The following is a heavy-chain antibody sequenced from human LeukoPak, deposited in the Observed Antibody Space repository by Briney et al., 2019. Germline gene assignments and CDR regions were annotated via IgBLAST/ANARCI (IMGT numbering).Heavy chain of an antibody. V-gene: IGHV4-61*01. J-gene: IGHJ4*02. CDR3: ARGIGIVVGIDY. D-gene: IGHD2-21*01. Sequence: SETLSLTCTVSGGSISSSSYYWSWIRQPPGKGLEWIGYIYYSGSTNYNPSLKSRVTISVDTSKNQFSLKLSSVTAADTAVYYCARGIGIVVGIDYWGQGTLVTVSS. CDR1: GGSISSSSYY. CDR2: IYYSGST.